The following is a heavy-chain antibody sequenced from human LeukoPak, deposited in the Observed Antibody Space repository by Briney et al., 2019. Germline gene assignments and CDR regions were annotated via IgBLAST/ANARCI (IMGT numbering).Heavy chain of an antibody. CDR2: ISESSSYI. J-gene: IGHJ6*02. CDR3: ARDRAEKARIGGMDV. CDR1: RFILSSYR. D-gene: IGHD5-12*01. V-gene: IGHV3-21*04. Sequence: GGSLRLSCAASRFILSSYRMNWVRQAPGKGLEWVSYISESSSYIYYADSVKGRFTISRDNAKNSLYLQMNSLRAEDTAIYYCARDRAEKARIGGMDVWGQGTTVIVSS.